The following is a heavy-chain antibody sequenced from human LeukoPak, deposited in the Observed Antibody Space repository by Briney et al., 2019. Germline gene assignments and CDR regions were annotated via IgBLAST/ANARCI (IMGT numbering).Heavy chain of an antibody. CDR1: GASLSTTGMC. J-gene: IGHJ4*02. D-gene: IGHD1-1*01. Sequence: GSGPALVTPTQTLTPTCTISGASLSTTGMCVNWVRQPPGKALEWLARIDWDDDKYYSTSLKTRLTISKDTSKNQMVLTMTNMDPVDTATYYCARRGATGTTLDYWGQGTLVTVSS. V-gene: IGHV2-70*11. CDR2: IDWDDDK. CDR3: ARRGATGTTLDY.